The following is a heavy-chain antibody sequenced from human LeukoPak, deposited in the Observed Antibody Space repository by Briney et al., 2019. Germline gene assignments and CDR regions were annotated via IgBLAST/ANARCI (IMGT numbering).Heavy chain of an antibody. CDR1: GFTFSSHA. CDR2: INSDATST. CDR3: VRGSPGYSSSWHAY. V-gene: IGHV3-74*01. J-gene: IGHJ4*02. Sequence: GGPLRLSCAASGFTFSSHAMSWVRQAPGKGLVWVSRINSDATSTSYADSVRGRFTISRDDAKNTMYLQMNSLRAEDTAMYYCVRGSPGYSSSWHAYWGQGTLVTVSS. D-gene: IGHD6-13*01.